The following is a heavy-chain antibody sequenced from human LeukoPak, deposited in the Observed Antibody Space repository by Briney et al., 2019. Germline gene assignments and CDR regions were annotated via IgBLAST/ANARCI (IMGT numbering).Heavy chain of an antibody. D-gene: IGHD4-17*01. CDR1: GFTFSSYG. V-gene: IGHV3-30*03. J-gene: IGHJ4*02. CDR2: ISYDGSNK. Sequence: GGSLRLSCAASGFTFSSYGMHWVRQAPGKGLEWVAVISYDGSNKYYADSVKGRFTISRDNSKNTLYLQMSSLRTEDTAVYYCARNDYGQYYFDYWGQGTLVTVSS. CDR3: ARNDYGQYYFDY.